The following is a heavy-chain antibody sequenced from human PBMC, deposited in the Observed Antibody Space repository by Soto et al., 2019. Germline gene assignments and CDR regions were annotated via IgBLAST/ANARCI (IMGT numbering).Heavy chain of an antibody. V-gene: IGHV4-59*01. Sequence: QVQLQESGPGLVKPSETLSLTCTVSGGSISSYYWTWIRQPPGKGLEWIGSIYYSGSTNYNPSLQSRGTISVDTSKNQFSLKLTSVTAADTAVYFSAIGGCDAFDIWGQGTMVTVSS. D-gene: IGHD3-16*01. CDR1: GGSISSYY. CDR2: IYYSGST. CDR3: AIGGCDAFDI. J-gene: IGHJ3*02.